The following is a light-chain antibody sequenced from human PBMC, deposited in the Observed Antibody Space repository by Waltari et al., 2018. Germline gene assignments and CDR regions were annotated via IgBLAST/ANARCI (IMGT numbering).Light chain of an antibody. J-gene: IGKJ1*01. CDR2: WAS. CDR1: QSVLYSSNNKNY. V-gene: IGKV4-1*01. CDR3: QQYYSTVR. Sequence: DIVMTQSPDSLAVSLGERATINCKSSQSVLYSSNNKNYLAWYQQKPGQPPKLLIYWASTRESGVPDRFSGSGSGTDFTLTISSLQAEDVAVYYCQQYYSTVRFGQGTKVDI.